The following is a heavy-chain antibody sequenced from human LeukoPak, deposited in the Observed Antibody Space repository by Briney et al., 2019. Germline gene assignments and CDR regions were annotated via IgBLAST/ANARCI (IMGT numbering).Heavy chain of an antibody. CDR2: ISYDGSNK. Sequence: PGGSLRLSCAASGFTFSSYAMHWVRQAPGKGLEWVAVISYDGSNKYYADSVKGRFTISRDNSKNTLYLQMNSLKIEDTAVYYCTTGRGITWTYMDYWGQGTLVTVSS. D-gene: IGHD3-10*01. V-gene: IGHV3-30-3*01. CDR1: GFTFSSYA. CDR3: TTGRGITWTYMDY. J-gene: IGHJ4*02.